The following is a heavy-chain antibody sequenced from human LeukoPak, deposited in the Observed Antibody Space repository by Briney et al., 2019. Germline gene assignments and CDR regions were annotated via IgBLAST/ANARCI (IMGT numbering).Heavy chain of an antibody. CDR2: INSDGSST. CDR3: AMGPYYYDSSGYYY. Sequence: PGESLRLSCAASGFTFSSYWMHWVRQAPGKGLVWVSRINSDGSSTSYADSVKGRFTISRDNAKNTLYLQMNSLRAEDTAVYYCAMGPYYYDSSGYYYWGQGTLVTVSS. V-gene: IGHV3-74*01. D-gene: IGHD3-22*01. J-gene: IGHJ4*02. CDR1: GFTFSSYW.